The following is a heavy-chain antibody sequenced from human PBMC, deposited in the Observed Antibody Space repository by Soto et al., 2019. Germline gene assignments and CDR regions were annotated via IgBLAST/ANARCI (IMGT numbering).Heavy chain of an antibody. Sequence: QVQLVQSGAEVKKPGSSVKVSCKASGGTFSSYTISWVRQAPGQGLEWMGRIIPILGIANYAQKFQGRVTITADKSTSTAYMELSSLRSEDTAVYYCARTWGPTMVRGVISDLEEYFQHWGQGTLVTVSS. V-gene: IGHV1-69*02. CDR2: IIPILGIA. J-gene: IGHJ1*01. CDR1: GGTFSSYT. CDR3: ARTWGPTMVRGVISDLEEYFQH. D-gene: IGHD3-10*01.